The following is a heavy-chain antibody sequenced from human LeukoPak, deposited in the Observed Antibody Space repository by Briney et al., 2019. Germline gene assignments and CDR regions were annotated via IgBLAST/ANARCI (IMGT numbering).Heavy chain of an antibody. CDR2: ISGSGGSI. CDR3: VRESGYGGTWFDP. V-gene: IGHV3-23*01. J-gene: IGHJ5*02. CDR1: GFTFSNYA. D-gene: IGHD5-12*01. Sequence: PGGSLRLSCAASGFTFSNYAMSWVRQAPGKGLEWVSSISGSGGSIYYADSVKGRFTISRDNSKNTLYLQMNSLRAEDTALYYCVRESGYGGTWFDPWGQGTLVTVSS.